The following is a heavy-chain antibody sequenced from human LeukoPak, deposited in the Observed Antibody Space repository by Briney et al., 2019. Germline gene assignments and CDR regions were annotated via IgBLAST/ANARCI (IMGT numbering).Heavy chain of an antibody. D-gene: IGHD1-26*01. V-gene: IGHV5-51*01. CDR2: IYPGDSDT. CDR1: GYSFTSYW. CDR3: ARGGSFLNDAFDI. Sequence: GETLKTSCKGSGYSFTSYWIGWVRQMPGKGLEWMGIIYPGDSDTRYSPSFQGQVTISADKSISTAYLQWSSLKASDTAMYYCARGGSFLNDAFDIWGQGTMVTVSS. J-gene: IGHJ3*02.